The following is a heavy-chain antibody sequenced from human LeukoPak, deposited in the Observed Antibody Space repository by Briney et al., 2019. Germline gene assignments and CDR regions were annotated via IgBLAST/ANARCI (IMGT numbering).Heavy chain of an antibody. CDR2: IYYSGST. V-gene: IGHV4-39*01. CDR1: GGSISSSSYY. J-gene: IGHJ4*02. CDR3: AKSTGTTEFDY. D-gene: IGHD4-17*01. Sequence: SETLSLTCTVSGGSISSSSYYWGWIRQPPGKGLEWIGSIYYSGSTYYYPSLKSRVTISVDTSKNQFSLRLSSVTAADTAVYYCAKSTGTTEFDYWGQGTLDTVSS.